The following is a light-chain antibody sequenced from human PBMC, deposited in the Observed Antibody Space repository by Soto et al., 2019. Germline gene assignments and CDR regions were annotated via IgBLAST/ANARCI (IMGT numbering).Light chain of an antibody. CDR3: QKYDRAPWT. V-gene: IGKV1-27*01. CDR1: QGISNS. J-gene: IGKJ1*01. CDR2: AAS. Sequence: DIQMTQSPSSLSASVRDRVTITCRASQGISNSLAWYQQKPGKVPKLLIYAASTLHSGVPSRFSGSGSGTEFTLTISSLQPEDGATYYCQKYDRAPWTFGQGTKVEIK.